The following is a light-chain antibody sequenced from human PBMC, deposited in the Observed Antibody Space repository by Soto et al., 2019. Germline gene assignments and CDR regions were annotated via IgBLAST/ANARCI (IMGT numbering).Light chain of an antibody. J-gene: IGKJ5*01. V-gene: IGKV1D-12*01. CDR2: ATS. CDR1: QDVGRW. Sequence: DIQMTQSPSSLSASVGDTVSITCRSSQDVGRWLSWYQQKPGKAPKILNFATSTLQSGVPSRFSGSGSGTDFTLTITSLQSEDFATYYCQQARSFPVTFGQGTRLEI. CDR3: QQARSFPVT.